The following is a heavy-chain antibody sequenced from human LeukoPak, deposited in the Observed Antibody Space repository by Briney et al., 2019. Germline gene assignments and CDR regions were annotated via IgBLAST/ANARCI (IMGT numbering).Heavy chain of an antibody. CDR1: GGSISSYY. Sequence: SETPSLTCTVSGGSISSYYWSWIRQPAGKGLEWIGRTYTSGSTNYNPSLKSRVTMSVDMSKNQFSLKLSSMIAADTAVYYCARVSSSWYQDWYFDLWGRGTLVTVPS. D-gene: IGHD6-13*01. CDR2: TYTSGST. V-gene: IGHV4-4*07. CDR3: ARVSSSWYQDWYFDL. J-gene: IGHJ2*01.